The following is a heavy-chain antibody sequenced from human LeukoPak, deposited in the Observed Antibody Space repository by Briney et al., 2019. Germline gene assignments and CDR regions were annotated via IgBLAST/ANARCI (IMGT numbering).Heavy chain of an antibody. V-gene: IGHV3-9*01. CDR1: GFTFDDYA. CDR2: ISWNSGSI. D-gene: IGHD4-17*01. Sequence: GGSLRLSCAASGFTFDDYAMHWVRQAPGKGLEWVSGISWNSGSIGYADSVKGRFTISRDNAKNSLYLQMNSLRAEDRALYYCAKGLTVTTTWFDPWGQGTLVTVSS. CDR3: AKGLTVTTTWFDP. J-gene: IGHJ5*02.